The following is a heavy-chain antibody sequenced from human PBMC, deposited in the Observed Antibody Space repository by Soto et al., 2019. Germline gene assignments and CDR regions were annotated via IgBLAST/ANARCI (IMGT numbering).Heavy chain of an antibody. CDR1: GFTLSGRS. J-gene: IGHJ6*04. D-gene: IGHD5-12*01. CDR3: ARGWLGPDV. V-gene: IGHV3-74*01. CDR2: IDNAGTDS. Sequence: EVQLVESGGGLVQPGGSLRLSCAASGFTLSGRSMHWLRQAPGKGLVWVSGIDNAGTDSTYADSVKGRFTSSRDNAKNMLYLQMNSLRVENTAVYYCARGWLGPDVWGKGTTVTVSS.